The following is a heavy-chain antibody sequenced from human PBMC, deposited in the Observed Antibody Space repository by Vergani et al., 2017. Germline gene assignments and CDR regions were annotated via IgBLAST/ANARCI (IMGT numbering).Heavy chain of an antibody. V-gene: IGHV5-51*01. CDR1: GYSFTSYW. J-gene: IGHJ4*02. CDR3: ASRGPYYYDSSGPPNY. CDR2: IYPGDSDT. D-gene: IGHD3-22*01. Sequence: EVQLVQSGAEVKKPGKSLKISCKGSGYSFTSYWIGWVRQMPGKGLEWMGIIYPGDSDTRYSPSFQGQVTISADKSISTAYLQWSSLKASDTAMYYCASRGPYYYDSSGPPNYWGQGTLVTVSS.